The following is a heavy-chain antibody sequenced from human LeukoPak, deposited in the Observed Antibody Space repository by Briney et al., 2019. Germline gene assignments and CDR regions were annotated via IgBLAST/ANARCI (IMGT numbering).Heavy chain of an antibody. CDR2: IYHSGST. CDR1: GGSISSGGNY. D-gene: IGHD1-14*01. CDR3: ARRGGRKNWFDP. Sequence: PSETLSLTCTVSGGSISSGGNYWSWIRQPPGKGLEWIGYIYHSGSTYYNPSLKSRVTISADTSKSQFSLNLSSVTAADTAVYYCARRGGRKNWFDPWGQGTLVTVSS. J-gene: IGHJ5*02. V-gene: IGHV4-30-2*01.